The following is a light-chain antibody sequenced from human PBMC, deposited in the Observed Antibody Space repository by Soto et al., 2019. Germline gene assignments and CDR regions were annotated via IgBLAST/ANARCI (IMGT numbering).Light chain of an antibody. CDR2: EVS. Sequence: QSALTQPASVSGSPGQSITISCTGTSSDVGGYNFVSWYQQYPGKAPKLMICEVSNRPSGISNRFSGSKSGNTASLTISGLQAEDEADYYCSSYTSSSTLNWVFGGGTKLTVL. CDR1: SSDVGGYNF. V-gene: IGLV2-14*01. CDR3: SSYTSSSTLNWV. J-gene: IGLJ3*02.